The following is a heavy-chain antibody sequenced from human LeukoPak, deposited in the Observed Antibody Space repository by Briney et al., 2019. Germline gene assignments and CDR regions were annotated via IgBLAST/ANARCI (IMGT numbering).Heavy chain of an antibody. D-gene: IGHD5-18*01. J-gene: IGHJ4*02. CDR2: INPNSGGT. CDR1: GYTFTGYY. V-gene: IGHV1-2*02. CDR3: AAGDTAMVRIDY. Sequence: ASVKVSCKASGYTFTGYYMHWARQAPGQGLEWMGWINPNSGGTNYAQKFQGRVTMTRDTSISTAYMELSRLRSDDTAVYYCAAGDTAMVRIDYWGQGTLVTVSS.